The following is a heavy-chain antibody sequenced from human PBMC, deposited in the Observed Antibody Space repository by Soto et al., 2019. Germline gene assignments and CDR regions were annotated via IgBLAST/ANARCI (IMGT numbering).Heavy chain of an antibody. D-gene: IGHD2-15*01. J-gene: IGHJ3*02. CDR1: GFTFSSYV. CDR2: ISGSGGST. V-gene: IGHV3-23*01. CDR3: ATLAGRDDAFDI. Sequence: EVQLLESGGGLVQPGGSLRLSCAASGFTFSSYVMSWVRQAPGKGLEWVSGISGSGGSTYYADSVKGRFTISRDNSKNTLYLQMNSLRAEDTAVYYCATLAGRDDAFDIWGQGTMVTVSS.